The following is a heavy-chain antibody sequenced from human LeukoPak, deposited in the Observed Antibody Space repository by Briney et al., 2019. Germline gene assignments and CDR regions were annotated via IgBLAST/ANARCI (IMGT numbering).Heavy chain of an antibody. CDR2: IYENGIS. V-gene: IGHV4-59*08. J-gene: IGHJ6*02. CDR3: ARHLYYYYGMDV. Sequence: PSETLSLTCTVSGGSIRGYYWSWIRQPPGKGLEWIGYIYENGISNYNPSLKSRVTILIDTSKNQFSLKLSSVTAADTAVYYCARHLYYYYGMDVWGQGTTVTVSS. CDR1: GGSIRGYY.